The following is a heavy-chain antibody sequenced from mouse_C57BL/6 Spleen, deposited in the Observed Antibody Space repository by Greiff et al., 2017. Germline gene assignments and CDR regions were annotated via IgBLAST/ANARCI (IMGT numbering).Heavy chain of an antibody. Sequence: EVMLVESGGGLVQPGGSLSLSCAASGFTFTDYYMSWVRQPPGKALEWLGFIRNKANGYTTEYSASVKGRFTISRDNSQSILYLQMNALRAEDSATYYWARSSRGNYFDYWGQGTTLTVSS. J-gene: IGHJ2*01. CDR2: IRNKANGYTT. V-gene: IGHV7-3*01. CDR3: ARSSRGNYFDY. CDR1: GFTFTDYY.